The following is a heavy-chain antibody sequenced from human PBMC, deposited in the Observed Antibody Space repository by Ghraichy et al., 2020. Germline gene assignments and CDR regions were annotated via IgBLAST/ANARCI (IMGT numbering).Heavy chain of an antibody. CDR3: ARSAPEYLDTAIQY. CDR2: IIPIFGTA. V-gene: IGHV1-69*13. D-gene: IGHD5-18*01. J-gene: IGHJ4*02. Sequence: SVKVSCKASGGTFSSYAISWVRQAPGQGLEWMGGIIPIFGTANYAQKFQGRVTITADESTSTAYMELSSLRSEDTAVYYCARSAPEYLDTAIQYWGQGTLVTVSS. CDR1: GGTFSSYA.